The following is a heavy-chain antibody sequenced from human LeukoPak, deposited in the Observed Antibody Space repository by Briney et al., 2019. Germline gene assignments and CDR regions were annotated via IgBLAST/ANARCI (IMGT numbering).Heavy chain of an antibody. CDR2: IYPGDSDT. D-gene: IGHD3-16*01. CDR3: ASPLIGGGAFDI. Sequence: GESLKISCKGSGYRLTSYWIGWVRQMPGKGLEGMGIIYPGDSDTRYSPSFQGQITISADKSVSTAYLQWSGLKASDTAIYYCASPLIGGGAFDIWGQGTMVTVSS. V-gene: IGHV5-51*01. CDR1: GYRLTSYW. J-gene: IGHJ3*02.